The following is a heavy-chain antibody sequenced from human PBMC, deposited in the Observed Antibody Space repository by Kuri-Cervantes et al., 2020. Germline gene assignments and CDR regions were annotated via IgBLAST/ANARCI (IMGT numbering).Heavy chain of an antibody. Sequence: GESLKISCAASGFTFSNAWMSWVRQAPGKGLEWVALISYHGSDKYYADSVKGRFTISRDNSKNTLYLQMNSLRAEDTAVYYCARDVGGPLFRWTDYYGMDVWGQGTTVTVSS. CDR1: GFTFSNAW. CDR2: ISYHGSDK. CDR3: ARDVGGPLFRWTDYYGMDV. J-gene: IGHJ6*02. V-gene: IGHV3-30*03. D-gene: IGHD3-16*01.